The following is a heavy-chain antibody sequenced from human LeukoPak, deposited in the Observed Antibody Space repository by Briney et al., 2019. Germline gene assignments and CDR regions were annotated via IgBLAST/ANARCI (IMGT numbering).Heavy chain of an antibody. CDR1: GFTLSSYA. D-gene: IGHD3-22*01. J-gene: IGHJ4*02. CDR3: AKDRNYYDSTGYSDY. Sequence: GGSLRLSCAASGFTLSSYAMSWVRQAPGKGLEWVSCISGSGTSTYYEDSVKGRFTISRDNSKNTLYLQMDSLRAEDTAVYYCAKDRNYYDSTGYSDYWGQGTLVTVSS. CDR2: ISGSGTST. V-gene: IGHV3-23*01.